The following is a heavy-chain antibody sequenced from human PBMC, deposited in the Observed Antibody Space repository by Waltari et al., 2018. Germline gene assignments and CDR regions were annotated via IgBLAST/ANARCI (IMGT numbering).Heavy chain of an antibody. CDR2: IFQSGNT. CDR3: ATWGFSSTWDHYFDY. Sequence: QVHLQESGPGLVKPSETLSLTCAVSGYSSRSGFHGGWIRQPPGRGLEWIGNIFQSGNTYYNPSLKSRVSISLDKSKSQFSLKLNSVTAADTAVYYCATWGFSSTWDHYFDYWGQGILVTVSS. J-gene: IGHJ4*02. CDR1: GYSSRSGFH. V-gene: IGHV4-38-2*01. D-gene: IGHD2-2*01.